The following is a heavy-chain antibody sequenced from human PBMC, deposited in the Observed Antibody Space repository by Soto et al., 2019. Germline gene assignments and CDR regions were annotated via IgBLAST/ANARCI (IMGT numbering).Heavy chain of an antibody. CDR2: ISSSSSYI. D-gene: IGHD3-3*01. CDR1: GFTFSSYS. Sequence: GGSLRLSCAASGFTFSSYSMNWVRQAPGKGLEWVSSISSSSSYIYYADSVKGRFTISRDNAKNSLYLQMNSLRAEDTAVYYCARGRTYYDFWSATKRDNWFDPWGQGTLVTVSS. V-gene: IGHV3-21*01. CDR3: ARGRTYYDFWSATKRDNWFDP. J-gene: IGHJ5*02.